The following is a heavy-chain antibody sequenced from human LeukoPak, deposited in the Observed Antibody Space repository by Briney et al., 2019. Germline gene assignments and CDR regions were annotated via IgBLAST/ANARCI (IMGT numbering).Heavy chain of an antibody. CDR2: IYYSGST. D-gene: IGHD6-6*01. CDR3: AREGSSSSDWFDP. Sequence: TASETLSLTCTVSGGSISSYYWSWIRQPPGKGLEWIGYIYYSGSTNYNPSLKSRVTISVDTSKNQFSLKLSSVTAADTAGYYCAREGSSSSDWFDPWGQGTLVTVSS. CDR1: GGSISSYY. V-gene: IGHV4-59*01. J-gene: IGHJ5*02.